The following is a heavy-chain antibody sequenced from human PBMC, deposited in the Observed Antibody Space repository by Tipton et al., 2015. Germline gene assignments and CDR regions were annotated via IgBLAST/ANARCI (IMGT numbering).Heavy chain of an antibody. CDR1: GGSISSSSYY. CDR2: IYYSGST. CDR3: ARVGSGSYWGYFDY. V-gene: IGHV4-39*07. J-gene: IGHJ4*02. Sequence: TLSLTCTVSGGSISSSSYYWGWIRQPPGKGLEWIGSIYYSGSTDYTPSLKSRVTISVDASKNQFSLKLRSVTAADTAVYYCARVGSGSYWGYFDYWGQGTMVTVSS. D-gene: IGHD2-21*01.